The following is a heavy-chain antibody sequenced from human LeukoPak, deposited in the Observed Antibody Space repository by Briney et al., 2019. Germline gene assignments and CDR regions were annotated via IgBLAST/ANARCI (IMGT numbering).Heavy chain of an antibody. D-gene: IGHD5-18*01. J-gene: IGHJ4*02. CDR3: ARDRGDERGYSYGSVDY. Sequence: ASVKVSCKASGYTFTGYYMHWVRQAPGQGLEWMGWINPNSGGTNYAQKFQGRVTTTRDTSISTAYMELSRLRSDDTAVHYCARDRGDERGYSYGSVDYWGQGTLVTVSS. V-gene: IGHV1-2*02. CDR1: GYTFTGYY. CDR2: INPNSGGT.